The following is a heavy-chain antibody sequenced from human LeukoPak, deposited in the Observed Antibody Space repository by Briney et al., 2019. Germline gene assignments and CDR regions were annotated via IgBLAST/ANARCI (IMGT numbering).Heavy chain of an antibody. V-gene: IGHV4-39*01. CDR2: IYYSGTT. CDR3: ARGEDAVVLPATPDY. D-gene: IGHD4-23*01. J-gene: IGHJ4*02. Sequence: SGTLSLTCTVSGGSLRTSSYSWGWIRQPPGKGLEWIGIIYYSGTTYYNPSLKSRVTISADTSNNQFSLKVSSVTAADTAVYYCARGEDAVVLPATPDYWGQGTLVTVSS. CDR1: GGSLRTSSYS.